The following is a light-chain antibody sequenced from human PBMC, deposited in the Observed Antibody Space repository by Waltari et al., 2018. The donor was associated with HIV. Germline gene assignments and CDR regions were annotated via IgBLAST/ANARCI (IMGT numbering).Light chain of an antibody. CDR2: YND. V-gene: IGLV1-36*01. CDR1: YSNIGNHP. CDR3: ATWDDILNGPV. Sequence: QSVLTQPPSVSEAPRQRVTISCAGTYSNIGNHPVNWYQQVPGKTPRLLIYYNDLLSSGVADRFSGSKSGTSASLAISVLQSEDEADYYGATWDDILNGPVFGGGTKLTVL. J-gene: IGLJ2*01.